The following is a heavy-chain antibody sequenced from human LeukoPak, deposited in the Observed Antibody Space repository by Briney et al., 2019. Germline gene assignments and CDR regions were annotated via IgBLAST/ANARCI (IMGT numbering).Heavy chain of an antibody. V-gene: IGHV4-59*08. Sequence: SETLSLTCAVYGGSFSGYYWSWIRQPPGKGLEWIGYIYYSGSTNYNPSLKSRVTISVDTSKNQFSLKLSSVTAADTAVYYCARQRGTAMAPYYYYGMDVWGQGTTVTVSS. CDR2: IYYSGST. J-gene: IGHJ6*02. CDR1: GGSFSGYY. D-gene: IGHD5-18*01. CDR3: ARQRGTAMAPYYYYGMDV.